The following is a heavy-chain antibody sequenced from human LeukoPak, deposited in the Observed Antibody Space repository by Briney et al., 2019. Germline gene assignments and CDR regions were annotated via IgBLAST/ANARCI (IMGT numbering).Heavy chain of an antibody. Sequence: SETLSLTCTVSGGSISSYYWSWIRQPAGKGLEWIGRIYTSGSTNYNPSLKSRVTMSVDTSKNQFSLKLSSVTAADTAVYYCARDLRVRRGSPSYFDYWGQGTLVTVSS. D-gene: IGHD1-26*01. J-gene: IGHJ4*02. CDR1: GGSISSYY. CDR2: IYTSGST. V-gene: IGHV4-4*07. CDR3: ARDLRVRRGSPSYFDY.